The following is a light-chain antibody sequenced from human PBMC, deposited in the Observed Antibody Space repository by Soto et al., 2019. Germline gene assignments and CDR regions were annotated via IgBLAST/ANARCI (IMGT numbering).Light chain of an antibody. CDR3: QEVNIFPLT. CDR2: DAS. V-gene: IGKV1-5*01. Sequence: DIHMTQSPSTLSASVGYIFTITCRASQSVSRWLAWYQKKKGRAPKLLIYDASDLQSGVPSTLRGSGYGTDLTITISSMKNEDFETYFCQEVNIFPLTFGGGTKVDI. CDR1: QSVSRW. J-gene: IGKJ4*01.